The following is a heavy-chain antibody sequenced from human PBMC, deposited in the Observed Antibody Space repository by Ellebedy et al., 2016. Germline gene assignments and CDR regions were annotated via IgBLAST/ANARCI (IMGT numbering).Heavy chain of an antibody. J-gene: IGHJ4*02. D-gene: IGHD3-3*01. CDR3: ARDWRSIFGVVSPDY. CDR2: ISWNSGSI. CDR1: GFTFSSYA. Sequence: GESLKISXAASGFTFSSYAMSWVRQAPGKGLEWVSGISWNSGSIGYADSVKGRFTISRDNAKNSLYLQMNSLRAEDTAVYYCARDWRSIFGVVSPDYWGQGTLVTVSS. V-gene: IGHV3-20*04.